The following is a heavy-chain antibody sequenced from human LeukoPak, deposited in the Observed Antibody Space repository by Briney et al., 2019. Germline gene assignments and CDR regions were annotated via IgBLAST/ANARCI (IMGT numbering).Heavy chain of an antibody. CDR3: ASTTGSNYDFWSGYNFDY. D-gene: IGHD3-3*01. J-gene: IGHJ4*02. Sequence: SVKVPCKASGGTFSSYAISWVRQAPGQGLEWMGRIIPIFGTANYAQKFQGRVTITTDESTSTAYMELSSLRSEDTAAYYCASTTGSNYDFWSGYNFDYWGQGTLVTVSS. V-gene: IGHV1-69*05. CDR1: GGTFSSYA. CDR2: IIPIFGTA.